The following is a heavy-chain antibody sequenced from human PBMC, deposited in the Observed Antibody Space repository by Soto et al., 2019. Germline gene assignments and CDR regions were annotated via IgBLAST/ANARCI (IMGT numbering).Heavy chain of an antibody. CDR1: GGTFSSYA. CDR3: ASDRYSSSLGAL. J-gene: IGHJ4*02. D-gene: IGHD6-6*01. CDR2: IIPIFGTA. Sequence: QVQLVQSGAEVKKPGSSVKVSCKASGGTFSSYAISWVRQAPGQGLEWMGGIIPIFGTANYAQKFQGRFTITANKSTSTSDMEPSSRRSEDTAVYYCASDRYSSSLGALWGQGTLVTVSS. V-gene: IGHV1-69*06.